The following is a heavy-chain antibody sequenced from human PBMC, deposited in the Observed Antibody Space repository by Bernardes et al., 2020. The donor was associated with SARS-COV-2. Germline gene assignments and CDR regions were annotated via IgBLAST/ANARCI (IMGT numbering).Heavy chain of an antibody. CDR2: IYYSGST. Sequence: SETLSLTCTVSGGSISSSSYYWGWIRQPPGKGLEWIGSIYYSGSTYYNPSLKSRVTISVDTSKNQFSLKLSSVTAADTAVYYCARGFGITMIVVVMGAFDIWGQGTMVTVSS. CDR1: GGSISSSSYY. V-gene: IGHV4-39*07. D-gene: IGHD3-22*01. J-gene: IGHJ3*02. CDR3: ARGFGITMIVVVMGAFDI.